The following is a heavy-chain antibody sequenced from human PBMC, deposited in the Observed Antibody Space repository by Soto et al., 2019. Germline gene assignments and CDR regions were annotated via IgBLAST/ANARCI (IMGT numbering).Heavy chain of an antibody. V-gene: IGHV4-59*08. CDR2: INYDGYS. Sequence: QVQLQESGPGLVKPSETLSLTCTVSGDSITNYYCSWFRQPPGKGLEWIGYINYDGYSAYNLSLKTRVTLAMDASKTQFSLMLESVTATDTAVYYCARHGFGPLHGLVDVWGPGTTVIVSS. CDR3: ARHGFGPLHGLVDV. D-gene: IGHD3-10*01. J-gene: IGHJ6*02. CDR1: GDSITNYY.